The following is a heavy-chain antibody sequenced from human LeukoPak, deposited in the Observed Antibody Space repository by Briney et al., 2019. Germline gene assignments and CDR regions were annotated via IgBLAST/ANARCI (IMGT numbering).Heavy chain of an antibody. Sequence: SETLSLTCTVSGGSISSYYWSWIRQPPGKGLEWIGYIYYSGSTNYNPSLKSRVTISVDTSKNQFSLKLSSVTAADTAVYYCAGVSGSENCHYWGQGTL. CDR3: AGVSGSENCHY. CDR2: IYYSGST. J-gene: IGHJ4*02. V-gene: IGHV4-59*01. CDR1: GGSISSYY. D-gene: IGHD5-12*01.